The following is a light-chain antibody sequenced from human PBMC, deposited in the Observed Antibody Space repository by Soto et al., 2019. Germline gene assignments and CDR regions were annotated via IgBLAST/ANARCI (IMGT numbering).Light chain of an antibody. CDR1: SSDVGAYNY. CDR2: EVS. V-gene: IGLV2-14*01. J-gene: IGLJ1*01. CDR3: SSYTSSSTPYV. Sequence: QSALTQPASVSGSPGLSITISCTGPSSDVGAYNYVSWYQQHPGKAPKLMIYEVSSRPSGVSNRFSGSKSGDTASLTISGLQAEDEADYYCSSYTSSSTPYVFGTGTKVTVL.